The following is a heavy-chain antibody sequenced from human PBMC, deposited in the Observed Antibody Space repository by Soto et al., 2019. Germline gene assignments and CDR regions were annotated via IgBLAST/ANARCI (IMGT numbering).Heavy chain of an antibody. V-gene: IGHV1-46*01. CDR2: INPSGGST. J-gene: IGHJ4*02. CDR1: GYTFTSYY. D-gene: IGHD3-9*01. CDR3: ARDSHYDILTGYLSVNPFDY. Sequence: GASVKVSCKASGYTFTSYYMHWVRQAPGQGLEWMGIINPSGGSTSYAQKFQGRVTMTRDTSMSTVYMELSSLRSEDTAVYYCARDSHYDILTGYLSVNPFDYWGQGTLVTVSS.